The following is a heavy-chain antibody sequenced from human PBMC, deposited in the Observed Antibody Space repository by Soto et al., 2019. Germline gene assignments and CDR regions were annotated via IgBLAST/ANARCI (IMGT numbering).Heavy chain of an antibody. Sequence: GSLRLSCAASGFTFSSYWMSWVRQAPGKGLEWVANIKQDGSEKYYVDSVKGRFTISRDNAKNSLYLQMNSLRAEDTAVYYCARDTTGTTLYYYYMDVWGKGTTVTVSS. J-gene: IGHJ6*03. CDR3: ARDTTGTTLYYYYMDV. CDR1: GFTFSSYW. CDR2: IKQDGSEK. V-gene: IGHV3-7*01. D-gene: IGHD1-1*01.